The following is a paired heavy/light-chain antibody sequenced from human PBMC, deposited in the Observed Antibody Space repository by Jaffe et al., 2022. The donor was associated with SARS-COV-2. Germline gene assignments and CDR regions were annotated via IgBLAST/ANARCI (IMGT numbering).Light chain of an antibody. CDR3: QQYNSYST. J-gene: IGKJ1*01. CDR2: KAS. V-gene: IGKV1-5*03. Sequence: DIQMTQSPSTLSASVGDRVTITCRASQTISNWLAWYQQKPGKAPKLLIYKASSLESGVPSRFSGSGSGTEFTLTISSLQPDDFATYYCQQYNSYSTFGQGTKVEIK. CDR1: QTISNW.
Heavy chain of an antibody. D-gene: IGHD4-4*01. V-gene: IGHV4-39*01. Sequence: QLHLQESGPGLVKPSETLSLTCTVSGGSISSNDYYWGWIRQPPGKGLEWIATLYYSGSTYYNPSLKSRVTISVDTSKNQFSLKLRSVTAADTAVYYCARVQGPYSWRGYYFNYWGQGTLVTVSS. CDR2: LYYSGST. CDR1: GGSISSNDYY. CDR3: ARVQGPYSWRGYYFNY. J-gene: IGHJ4*02.